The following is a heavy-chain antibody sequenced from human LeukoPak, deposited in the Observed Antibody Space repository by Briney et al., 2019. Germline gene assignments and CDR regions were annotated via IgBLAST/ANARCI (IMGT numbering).Heavy chain of an antibody. Sequence: GGSLRLSCAASGFTFSSYSLNWVRQAPGKGLEWVSYISSSSSTIYYADSVKGRFTTSRDNAKNSLYLQMNSLRAEDTAVYYCASLTGYGSGKDYWGQGTLVTVSS. J-gene: IGHJ4*02. V-gene: IGHV3-48*04. CDR1: GFTFSSYS. D-gene: IGHD3-10*01. CDR3: ASLTGYGSGKDY. CDR2: ISSSSSTI.